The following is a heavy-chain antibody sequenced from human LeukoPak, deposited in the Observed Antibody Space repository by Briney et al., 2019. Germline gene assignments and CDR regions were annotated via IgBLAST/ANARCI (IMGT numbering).Heavy chain of an antibody. V-gene: IGHV3-21*01. J-gene: IGHJ4*02. CDR1: GFTFSNYN. Sequence: GGSLRLSCAASGFTFSNYNMNWVRQTPGKGLEWVSSITRDSIYTFYADSVKGRFTISRENAKNSLSLQMNSLRAEDTAVYYCARAVYYYGSGSYSHWGQGTLVTVSS. D-gene: IGHD3-10*01. CDR2: ITRDSIYT. CDR3: ARAVYYYGSGSYSH.